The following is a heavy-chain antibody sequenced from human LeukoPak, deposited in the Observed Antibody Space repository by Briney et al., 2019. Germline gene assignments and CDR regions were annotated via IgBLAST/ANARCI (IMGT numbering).Heavy chain of an antibody. J-gene: IGHJ4*02. CDR1: GGSFSGYY. CDR3: AKRHDSSGTAGYYFDY. CDR2: INHSGST. D-gene: IGHD3-22*01. Sequence: SETLSLTCAVYGGSFSGYYWSWIRQPPGKGLEWIGEINHSGSTNYNPSLMSRVTISVDTSKNQFSLKLSSVTAADTAVYYCAKRHDSSGTAGYYFDYWGQGTLVTVSS. V-gene: IGHV4-34*01.